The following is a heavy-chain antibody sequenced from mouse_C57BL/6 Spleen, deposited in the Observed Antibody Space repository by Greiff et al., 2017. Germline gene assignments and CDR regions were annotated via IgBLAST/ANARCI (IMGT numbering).Heavy chain of an antibody. V-gene: IGHV1-63*01. CDR2: IYPGGGYT. D-gene: IGHD1-1*01. Sequence: QVQLQQSGAELVRPGTSVKMSCKASGYTFTNYWIGWAKQRPGHGLEWIGDIYPGGGYTNYNEKFKGKATLTADKSSSTAYMPLSSLTSEDSAISYCARKSTPLYYGSSLDYYAMDYWGQGTSVTVSS. CDR3: ARKSTPLYYGSSLDYYAMDY. J-gene: IGHJ4*01. CDR1: GYTFTNYW.